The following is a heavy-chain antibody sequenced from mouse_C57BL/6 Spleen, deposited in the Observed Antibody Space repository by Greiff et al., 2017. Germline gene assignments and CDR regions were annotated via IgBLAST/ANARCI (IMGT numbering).Heavy chain of an antibody. V-gene: IGHV1-64*01. J-gene: IGHJ2*01. Sequence: VQLQQPGAELVKPGASVKLSCKASGYTFTSYWMHWVKQRPGQGLEWIGMIHPNSGSTNYNEKFKSKSTMTVDKSSSTAYMQLSSLTSEDSAVYYCARGGIHGSGNYFDYWGQGTTLTVSS. CDR2: IHPNSGST. D-gene: IGHD1-1*01. CDR3: ARGGIHGSGNYFDY. CDR1: GYTFTSYW.